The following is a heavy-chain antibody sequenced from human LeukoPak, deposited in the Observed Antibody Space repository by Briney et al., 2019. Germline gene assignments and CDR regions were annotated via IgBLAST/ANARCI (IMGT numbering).Heavy chain of an antibody. V-gene: IGHV4-61*02. J-gene: IGHJ5*02. D-gene: IGHD3-10*01. CDR1: GGSISSGSYY. CDR3: ARDLRPGDYYGSGSYENWFDP. CDR2: IYTSGST. Sequence: KSSETLSLTCTVSGGSISSGSYYWSWIRQPAGKGLEWIGRIYTSGSTNYNPSLKSRVTMSVDTSKNQFSLKLSSVTAADTAVYYCARDLRPGDYYGSGSYENWFDPWGQGTLVTVSS.